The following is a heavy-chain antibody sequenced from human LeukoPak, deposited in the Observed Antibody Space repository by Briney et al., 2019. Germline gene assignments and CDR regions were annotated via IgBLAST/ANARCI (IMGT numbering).Heavy chain of an antibody. J-gene: IGHJ6*02. CDR3: ARDLSPQKYSRYYYYGMDV. D-gene: IGHD2-21*01. CDR1: GGSFSGYY. V-gene: IGHV4-34*01. CDR2: INHSGST. Sequence: SETLSLTCAVYGGSFSGYYWSWIRQPPGKGLEWIGEINHSGSTNYNPSLKSRVTISVDTSKNQFSLKLSSVTAADTAVYYCARDLSPQKYSRYYYYGMDVWGQGTTVTVSS.